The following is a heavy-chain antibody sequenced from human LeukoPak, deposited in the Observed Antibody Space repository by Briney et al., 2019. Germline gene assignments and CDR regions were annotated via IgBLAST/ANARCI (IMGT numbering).Heavy chain of an antibody. Sequence: SETLSLTCAVYGGSFSGYYWSWIRQPPGKGLEWIGEINHSGSTNYNPSLKSRVTISVDTSKNQFSLKLSSVTAADTAVYYCAGTYGGYTGFDYWGQGTLITVSS. CDR1: GGSFSGYY. CDR3: AGTYGGYTGFDY. V-gene: IGHV4-34*01. CDR2: INHSGST. J-gene: IGHJ4*02. D-gene: IGHD4-23*01.